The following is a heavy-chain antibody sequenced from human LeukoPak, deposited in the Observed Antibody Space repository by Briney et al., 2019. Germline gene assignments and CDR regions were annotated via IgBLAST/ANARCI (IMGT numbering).Heavy chain of an antibody. Sequence: GASVKVSCKASGYTFTGHYMHWVRQAPGQGLEWMGWINPNSGGTNYAQKFQGWVTMTRDTSISTAYMELSRLRSDDTAVYYCARDFRIILIGVEGDNDVFDIWGQGTMVTVSS. CDR2: INPNSGGT. V-gene: IGHV1-2*04. D-gene: IGHD3-22*01. CDR1: GYTFTGHY. J-gene: IGHJ3*02. CDR3: ARDFRIILIGVEGDNDVFDI.